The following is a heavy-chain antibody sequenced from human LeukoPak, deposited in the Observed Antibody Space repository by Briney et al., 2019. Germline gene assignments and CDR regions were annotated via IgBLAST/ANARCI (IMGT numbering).Heavy chain of an antibody. CDR2: VFHTGST. CDR1: GYSISTGYY. J-gene: IGHJ6*03. D-gene: IGHD3-10*01. CDR3: ARHHSHYYGSGRYYNDYYYMDV. Sequence: SETLSLACAVSGYSISTGYYWGWIRQPPGKGLEWIGSVFHTGSTYYNPSLKSRVTISLDMSMNQLSLRLSSVTAADTAVYYCARHHSHYYGSGRYYNDYYYMDVWGKGTTVIVSS. V-gene: IGHV4-38-2*01.